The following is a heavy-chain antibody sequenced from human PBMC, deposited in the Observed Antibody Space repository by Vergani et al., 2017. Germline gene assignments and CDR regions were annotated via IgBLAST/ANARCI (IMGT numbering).Heavy chain of an antibody. Sequence: QLQLQESDPGLVKPSETLSLTCTVSGGSIRSTFYYWGWIRPPPGKGLEWIGTIYYSVSTYYNPSLKSRVTISVDTSKNQFSLKLNSVTAADTAVYYCARDPGSSGWYGDYWGQGTLVTVSS. J-gene: IGHJ4*02. CDR2: IYYSVST. CDR3: ARDPGSSGWYGDY. V-gene: IGHV4-39*02. CDR1: GGSIRSTFYY. D-gene: IGHD6-19*01.